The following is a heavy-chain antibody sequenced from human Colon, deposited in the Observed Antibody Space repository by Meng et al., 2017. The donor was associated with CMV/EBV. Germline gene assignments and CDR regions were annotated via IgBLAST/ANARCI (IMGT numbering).Heavy chain of an antibody. D-gene: IGHD3-22*01. CDR3: ARPGVRESSGNLDL. J-gene: IGHJ5*02. V-gene: IGHV3-73*02. CDR2: IRIKPSDYAT. CDR1: GFLVCVSA. Sequence: GQLVGSGCGLVPAGWSMELFCAAFGFLVCVSAVHLVRQASGKGLEWIGRIRIKPSDYATTYAASVEGRFTISRDDSQNTAYLQMNSLTTEDTAVYYCARPGVRESSGNLDLWGQGTLVTVSS.